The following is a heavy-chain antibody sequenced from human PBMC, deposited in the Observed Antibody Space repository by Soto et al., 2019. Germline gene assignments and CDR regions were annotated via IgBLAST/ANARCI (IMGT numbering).Heavy chain of an antibody. Sequence: PSETLSLTCTVSGGSISSYYWSWIRQPPGKGLEWIGYIYYSGSTNYNPSLKSRVTISVDTSKNQFSLKLSSVTAADTAVYYCARARFDYYDSSGGRDDAFDIWGPGTMLTV. J-gene: IGHJ3*02. CDR2: IYYSGST. D-gene: IGHD3-22*01. V-gene: IGHV4-59*01. CDR3: ARARFDYYDSSGGRDDAFDI. CDR1: GGSISSYY.